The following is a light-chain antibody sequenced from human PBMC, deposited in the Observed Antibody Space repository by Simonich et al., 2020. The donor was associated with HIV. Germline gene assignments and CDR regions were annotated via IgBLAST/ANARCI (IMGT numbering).Light chain of an antibody. Sequence: QSALTQPASVSGSPGQSITISCTGTSSDFGGNNYVSWYQQHPGKAPKLMIYDISNRPSGVSNRFSGSKSGNTASLTISGLQAEDEADYYCSSYTSSSTLVVFGGGTKLTVL. CDR3: SSYTSSSTLVV. V-gene: IGLV2-14*03. CDR2: DIS. CDR1: SSDFGGNNY. J-gene: IGLJ2*01.